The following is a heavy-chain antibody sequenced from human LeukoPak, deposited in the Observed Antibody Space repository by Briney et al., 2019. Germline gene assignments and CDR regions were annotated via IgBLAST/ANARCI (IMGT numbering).Heavy chain of an antibody. Sequence: GGSLRLSCAASGFTFSNAWMSWVRQAPAKGLEWVGRIKSKTDGGTTDYAAPVKGRFTISRDDSKNTLYLQMNSLKTEDTAVYYCTTEGYCSSTSCYQYYYYYYMDVWGKGTTVTVSS. D-gene: IGHD2-2*01. CDR1: GFTFSNAW. CDR3: TTEGYCSSTSCYQYYYYYYMDV. CDR2: IKSKTDGGTT. V-gene: IGHV3-15*01. J-gene: IGHJ6*03.